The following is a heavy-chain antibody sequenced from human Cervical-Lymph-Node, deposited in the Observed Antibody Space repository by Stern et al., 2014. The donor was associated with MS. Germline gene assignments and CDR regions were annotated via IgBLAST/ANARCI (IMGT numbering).Heavy chain of an antibody. Sequence: VQLVESGGGLVQPGGSLRLSCAASGFTFSSYAMSWVRQAPGKGLEWVSAIVGSGGSTYYADSVKGRFTISRDNSKNTLYLQMNSLRAEDTAIYYCAKAIAVAGQKYYFDYWGQGTLVTVSS. CDR1: GFTFSSYA. CDR3: AKAIAVAGQKYYFDY. J-gene: IGHJ4*02. V-gene: IGHV3-23*04. D-gene: IGHD6-19*01. CDR2: IVGSGGST.